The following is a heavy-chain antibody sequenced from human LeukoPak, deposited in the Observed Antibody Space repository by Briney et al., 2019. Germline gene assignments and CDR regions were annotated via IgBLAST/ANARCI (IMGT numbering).Heavy chain of an antibody. Sequence: GGSLRLSCVASGFTVSCNHMNWVRQAPGKGLDWVSNIFDDGTTQYADSVKGRFTISRDISKNTVHFQMNSLRAEDTAVYYCTRDPKDGYGHLDYWGQGTLVTVSS. D-gene: IGHD5-24*01. V-gene: IGHV3-66*02. J-gene: IGHJ4*02. CDR3: TRDPKDGYGHLDY. CDR1: GFTVSCNH. CDR2: IFDDGTT.